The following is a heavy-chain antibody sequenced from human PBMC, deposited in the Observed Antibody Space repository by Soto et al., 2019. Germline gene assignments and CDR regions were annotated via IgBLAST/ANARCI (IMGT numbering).Heavy chain of an antibody. CDR2: ISGYNGNT. J-gene: IGHJ6*02. Sequence: QAQLVQSGAEVKKPGASVKVSCKASGYTFSSYGITWVRQAPGQGLEWMAWISGYNGNTNYAQNLQGRVTMTTDTSTNTAYMELRSLGSDDTAVYYCARDDFVVRGVYYYYGMDVWGQGTTVTVSS. V-gene: IGHV1-18*01. CDR1: GYTFSSYG. CDR3: ARDDFVVRGVYYYYGMDV. D-gene: IGHD3-10*01.